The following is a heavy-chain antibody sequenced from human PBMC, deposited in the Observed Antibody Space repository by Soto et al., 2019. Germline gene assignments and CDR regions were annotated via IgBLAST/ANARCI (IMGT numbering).Heavy chain of an antibody. CDR3: ARIADSAGDSIAARH. CDR1: GYTFTGYY. D-gene: IGHD6-6*01. Sequence: ASVKVSCKASGYTFTGYYMHWVRQAPGQGLEWMGWINPNSGGTNYAQKFQGRVTMTRDTSISTAYMELSRLRSDDTAVYYCARIADSAGDSIAARHWGQGTLVTVSS. CDR2: INPNSGGT. J-gene: IGHJ4*02. V-gene: IGHV1-2*02.